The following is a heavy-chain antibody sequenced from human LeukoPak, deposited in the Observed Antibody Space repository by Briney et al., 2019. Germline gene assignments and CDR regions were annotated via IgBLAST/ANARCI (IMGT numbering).Heavy chain of an antibody. Sequence: SETLSLTCSVSGDSMSHYYWSWTRQPPGKGLEWIGYIHYLGSTKYNPSLKSRLTISVDTSKSHFSLRLTSVTAADTAIYYCARTGTTFFDYWGQGSLVTVSS. CDR2: IHYLGST. V-gene: IGHV4-59*01. CDR1: GDSMSHYY. D-gene: IGHD1-7*01. CDR3: ARTGTTFFDY. J-gene: IGHJ4*02.